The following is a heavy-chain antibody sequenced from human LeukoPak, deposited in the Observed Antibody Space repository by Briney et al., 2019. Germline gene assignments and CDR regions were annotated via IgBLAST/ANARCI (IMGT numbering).Heavy chain of an antibody. Sequence: SETLSLTCTVSGNSLNGYYWGWIRQPAGKGLEWIGRIFTSGITKYSPSLRSRVTMSIDTSKNQFSLKLSSVTAADTAVYYCARVDGDYGKGFDPWGQGTLVTVSS. CDR3: ARVDGDYGKGFDP. D-gene: IGHD4-17*01. CDR1: GNSLNGYY. CDR2: IFTSGIT. J-gene: IGHJ5*02. V-gene: IGHV4-4*07.